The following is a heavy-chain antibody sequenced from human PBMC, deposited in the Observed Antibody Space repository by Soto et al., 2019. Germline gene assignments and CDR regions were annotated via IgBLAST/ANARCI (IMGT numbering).Heavy chain of an antibody. Sequence: GESLKISCKGSGYSFTTYWISWVRQMPGKGLEWMGRIDPSDSYTNYSPSFQGHVTISADKSISTAYLQWSSLKASDTAMYYRARLGIAAPGNPGPWGQGTLVTVSS. D-gene: IGHD6-13*01. J-gene: IGHJ5*02. CDR2: IDPSDSYT. CDR1: GYSFTTYW. CDR3: ARLGIAAPGNPGP. V-gene: IGHV5-10-1*01.